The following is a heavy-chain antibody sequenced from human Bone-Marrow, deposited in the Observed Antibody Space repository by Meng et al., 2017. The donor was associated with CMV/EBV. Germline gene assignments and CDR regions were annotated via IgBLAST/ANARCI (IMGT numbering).Heavy chain of an antibody. Sequence: ASVNVSCKASGYTFTSYDINWLRQTAGQGREWMGWMNPNTGDTGYAQKFQGRVTMTGNTAMTTAYMDLSGLTSEDTAVYFCARHTAYCDSTVCYTLFDYWGQGTVVTVSS. CDR2: MNPNTGDT. V-gene: IGHV1-8*01. CDR1: GYTFTSYD. D-gene: IGHD2-2*02. CDR3: ARHTAYCDSTVCYTLFDY. J-gene: IGHJ4*01.